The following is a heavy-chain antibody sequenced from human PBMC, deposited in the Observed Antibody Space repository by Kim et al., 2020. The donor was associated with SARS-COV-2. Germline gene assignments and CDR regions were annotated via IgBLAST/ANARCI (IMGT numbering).Heavy chain of an antibody. Sequence: GGSLRLSCAASGFTFSSYAMHWVRQAPGKGLEWVAVISYDGSNKYYADSVKGRFTISXDNSKNTLXXQMXSLRAEDTAVYYCARDLXXXYVGPFEYWGQGXXVTVSS. V-gene: IGHV3-30-3*01. J-gene: IGHJ4*02. CDR1: GFTFSSYA. D-gene: IGHD1-26*01. CDR3: ARDLXXXYVGPFEY. CDR2: ISYDGSNK.